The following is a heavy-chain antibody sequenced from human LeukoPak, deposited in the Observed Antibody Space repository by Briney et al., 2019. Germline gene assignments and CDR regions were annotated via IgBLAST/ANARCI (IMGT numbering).Heavy chain of an antibody. CDR1: GGSISSSSYY. J-gene: IGHJ4*02. Sequence: SETLSLTCTVSGGSISSSSYYWGWIRQPPGKGLEWIGSIYYSGSTYYNPSLKSRVTISVDTSKNQFSLKLSSVTAADTAVYYCAREVFRGGYGQGDYWGQGTLVTVSS. D-gene: IGHD5-12*01. CDR3: AREVFRGGYGQGDY. CDR2: IYYSGST. V-gene: IGHV4-39*07.